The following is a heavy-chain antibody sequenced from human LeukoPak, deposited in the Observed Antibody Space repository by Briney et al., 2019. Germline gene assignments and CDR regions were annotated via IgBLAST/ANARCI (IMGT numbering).Heavy chain of an antibody. V-gene: IGHV4-39*01. J-gene: IGHJ4*02. Sequence: PSETLSLTRTVSGGSISSSSAYWGWIRQPPGKGLEWIGSIYYSKNTYYNPSLKSRVTISADTSKNQFSLTLGSVSATDTAVYYCVSPRGFSYGYFDYWGQGTLVTVSS. CDR3: VSPRGFSYGYFDY. D-gene: IGHD5-18*01. CDR2: IYYSKNT. CDR1: GGSISSSSAY.